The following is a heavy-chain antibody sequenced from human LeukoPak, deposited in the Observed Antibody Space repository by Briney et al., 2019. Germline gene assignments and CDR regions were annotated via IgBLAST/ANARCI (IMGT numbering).Heavy chain of an antibody. CDR3: SSSGGHSGESFDY. D-gene: IGHD4-23*01. V-gene: IGHV4-4*07. CDR2: IFNSGSA. CDR1: GGSISRYS. Sequence: PSETLSLTCTVSGGSISRYSGTWIRQPAGGGREWVGRIFNSGSANYIPSLMGRVTISVDTSKNQFSLKMSSVAAADTAVYYCSSSGGHSGESFDYWGQGTLVTVSS. J-gene: IGHJ4*02.